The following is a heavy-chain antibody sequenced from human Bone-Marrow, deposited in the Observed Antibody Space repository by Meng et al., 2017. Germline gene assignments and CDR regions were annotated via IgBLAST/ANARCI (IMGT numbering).Heavy chain of an antibody. CDR1: GYTFTGNY. J-gene: IGHJ4*02. V-gene: IGHV1-2*02. CDR3: ARALFNSGFDY. D-gene: IGHD1-26*01. CDR2: INPNSGGT. Sequence: ASVKVSCKASGYTFTGNYMHWVRQAPGQGLEWIGWINPNSGGTDYAQKFQGRVTMTRDKSINTVYMELNTLQSDDTAVYYCARALFNSGFDYWGQGTLVTVSS.